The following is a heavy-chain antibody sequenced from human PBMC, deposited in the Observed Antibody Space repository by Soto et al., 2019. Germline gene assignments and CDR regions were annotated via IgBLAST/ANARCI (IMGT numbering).Heavy chain of an antibody. V-gene: IGHV3-23*01. J-gene: IGHJ4*02. CDR1: GYSFTRFW. CDR3: AKRLPRVRGVIISFDY. Sequence: GESLKISCKASGYSFTRFWIGWVRQAPGKGLEWVSAISGSGGSTYYADSVKGRFTISRDNSKNTLYLQMNSLRAEDTAVYYCAKRLPRVRGVIISFDYWGQGTLVTVSS. CDR2: ISGSGGST. D-gene: IGHD3-10*01.